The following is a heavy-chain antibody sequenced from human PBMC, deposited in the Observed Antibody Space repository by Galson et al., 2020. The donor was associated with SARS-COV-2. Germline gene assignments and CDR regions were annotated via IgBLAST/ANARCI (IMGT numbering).Heavy chain of an antibody. J-gene: IGHJ4*02. V-gene: IGHV2-70*17. CDR2: LDWDDDK. CDR3: ARTSSGSLGYYFDY. D-gene: IGHD1-26*01. Sequence: SGPTLVKPTQTLTLTCTFSGFSLSTSGMCVSWIRQPPGQALEWLARLDWDDDKFYSTSLKTRLTISKDTSKNQVVLTMTNMDPVDTATYYCARTSSGSLGYYFDYWGQGTLVTVSS. CDR1: GFSLSTSGMC.